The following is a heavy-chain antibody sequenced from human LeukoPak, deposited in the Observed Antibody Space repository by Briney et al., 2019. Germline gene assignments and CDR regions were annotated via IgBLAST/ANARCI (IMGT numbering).Heavy chain of an antibody. CDR1: GFTSSSYA. CDR3: AKPVEYYYDSSGYGGGAFDI. V-gene: IGHV3-23*01. Sequence: GGSLRLSCAASGFTSSSYAMSWVRQAPGKGLEWVPAISGSGGSTYYADSVKGRFTISRDNSMNTLYLQMNSLRDEDTAVYYCAKPVEYYYDSSGYGGGAFDIWGQGTMVTVSS. CDR2: ISGSGGST. D-gene: IGHD3-22*01. J-gene: IGHJ3*02.